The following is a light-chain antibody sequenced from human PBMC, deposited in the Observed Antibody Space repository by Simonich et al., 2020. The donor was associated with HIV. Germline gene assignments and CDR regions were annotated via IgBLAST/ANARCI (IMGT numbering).Light chain of an antibody. CDR2: AAS. CDR3: QQANSFPLT. V-gene: IGKV1-39*01. J-gene: IGKJ4*01. CDR1: QSISSY. Sequence: DIQMTQSPSSLSASVGDRVTITCRASQSISSYLNWYQQKPGKAPKLLIYAASTLQSGVPSRFSGSGSGTDCTLTISSLQPEDFATYYCQQANSFPLTFGGGTKVEIK.